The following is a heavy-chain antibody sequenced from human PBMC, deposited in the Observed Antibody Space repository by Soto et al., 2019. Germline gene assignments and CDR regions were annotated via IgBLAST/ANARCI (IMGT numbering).Heavy chain of an antibody. CDR3: ARDANYFDSSGYPDY. J-gene: IGHJ4*02. CDR2: ISAYNGDT. V-gene: IGHV1-18*01. D-gene: IGHD3-22*01. CDR1: GYTFTTYG. Sequence: ASVKVSCKASGYTFTTYGISWVRQAPGQGLEWMGWISAYNGDTNYAQKLQGRVTMTTDTSTSTVYMELRSLRSDDTAVYYCARDANYFDSSGYPDYWGQGTLVTVSS.